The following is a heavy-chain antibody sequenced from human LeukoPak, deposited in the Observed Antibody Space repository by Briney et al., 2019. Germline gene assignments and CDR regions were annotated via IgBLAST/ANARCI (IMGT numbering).Heavy chain of an antibody. CDR3: ARGRIAAAGYFYYYYYYMDV. CDR1: GYTFTSYD. CDR2: MNPNSGNT. V-gene: IGHV1-8*03. J-gene: IGHJ6*03. Sequence: ASVKVSCKASGYTFTSYDINWVRQATGQGLEWMGWMNPNSGNTGYAQKFQGRVTITRNTSISTAYMELSSLRSEDTAVYYCARGRIAAAGYFYYYYYYMDVWGKGTTVTVSS. D-gene: IGHD6-13*01.